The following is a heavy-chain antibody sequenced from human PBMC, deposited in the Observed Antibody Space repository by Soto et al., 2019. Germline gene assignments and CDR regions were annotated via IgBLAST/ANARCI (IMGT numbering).Heavy chain of an antibody. CDR1: GFSVRSSQ. J-gene: IGHJ4*02. CDR2: IGTSGSYI. Sequence: PGGSLRLSCAASGFSVRSSQMSWVRQAPGKGLEWVSSIGTSGSYIYDTDSVKGRFTISRDNTKDSLYLQMNSLRAEDTAIYYCARGSAFIGLDYWGQGTQVTVS. CDR3: ARGSAFIGLDY. D-gene: IGHD1-26*01. V-gene: IGHV3-21*01.